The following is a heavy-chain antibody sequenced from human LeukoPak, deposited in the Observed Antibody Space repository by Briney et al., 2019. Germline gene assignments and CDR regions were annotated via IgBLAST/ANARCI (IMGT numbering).Heavy chain of an antibody. CDR3: EVDGY. D-gene: IGHD5-12*01. CDR2: MKQDGSEK. CDR1: GFTFDDYA. Sequence: SGGSLRLSCAASGFTFDDYAMHWVRQAPGKGLEWVANMKQDGSEKYYVDSVKGRFTISRDNAKNSLYLQMNSLRAEDTAVYYCEVDGYWGQGTLVTVSS. V-gene: IGHV3-7*01. J-gene: IGHJ4*02.